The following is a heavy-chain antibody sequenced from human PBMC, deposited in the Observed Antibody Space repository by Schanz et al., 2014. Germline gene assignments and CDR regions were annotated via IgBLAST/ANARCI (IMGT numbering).Heavy chain of an antibody. Sequence: EVQLLESGGGLVQPGGSLRLSCTVSGFTVNNYAMNWVRQAPGRGLEWISAISGSGVSTHYADSVKGRFTISRDNSMNTLHLQMDGLRVEDTAVYYCARDAVALVPEYFMDVWGKGTPVIVSS. CDR2: ISGSGVST. CDR3: ARDAVALVPEYFMDV. D-gene: IGHD2-15*01. V-gene: IGHV3-23*01. J-gene: IGHJ6*03. CDR1: GFTVNNYA.